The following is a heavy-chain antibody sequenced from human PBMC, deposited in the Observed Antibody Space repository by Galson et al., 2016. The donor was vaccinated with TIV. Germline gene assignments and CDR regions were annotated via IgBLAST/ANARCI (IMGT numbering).Heavy chain of an antibody. CDR1: GYTFTRYY. D-gene: IGHD6-13*01. CDR3: ASGNASRWTFDI. J-gene: IGHJ3*02. Sequence: SVKVSCKASGYTFTRYYIHWVRQAPGQGLEWMGAMNPSGGGTNHAQNFQGRVTLTRDTSTTTVYMEPSTLRSEDTAVYYCASGNASRWTFDIWGQGTLVTVSS. CDR2: MNPSGGGT. V-gene: IGHV1-46*01.